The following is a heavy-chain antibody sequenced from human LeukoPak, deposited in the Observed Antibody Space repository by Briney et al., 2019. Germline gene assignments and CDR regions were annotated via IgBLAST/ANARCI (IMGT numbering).Heavy chain of an antibody. CDR2: IYYSGST. Sequence: SETLSLTCTVSVGSISSYYWSWIRQPPGKGLGWSGYIYYSGSTNYNPSLKSRVTISVDTSKNQFSLKLSSVTAADTAVYYCARRSGSYWDFDYWGQGTLVTVSS. D-gene: IGHD1-26*01. CDR1: VGSISSYY. CDR3: ARRSGSYWDFDY. V-gene: IGHV4-59*01. J-gene: IGHJ4*02.